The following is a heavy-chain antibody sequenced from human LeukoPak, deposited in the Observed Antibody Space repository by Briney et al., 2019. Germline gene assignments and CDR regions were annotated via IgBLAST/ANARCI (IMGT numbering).Heavy chain of an antibody. V-gene: IGHV1-24*01. CDR2: FDPDDDEI. CDR1: GYTLTQLS. D-gene: IGHD5-12*01. J-gene: IGHJ4*02. Sequence: ASVKVSCKLSGYTLTQLSIHWVRQGPGKGLEWMGGFDPDDDEIIYAQKFQGRVTMTEDTSTDTAYMELSSLRTDDTAVYYCASSEREVAIADYWGQGTLVTVSS. CDR3: ASSEREVAIADY.